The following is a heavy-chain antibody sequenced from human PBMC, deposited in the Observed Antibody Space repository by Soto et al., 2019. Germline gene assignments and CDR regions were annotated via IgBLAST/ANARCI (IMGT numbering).Heavy chain of an antibody. J-gene: IGHJ2*01. D-gene: IGHD6-13*01. CDR1: GGSFSGYY. V-gene: IGHV4-34*01. CDR3: ARGGKQQLVRSIYFDL. Sequence: QVQLQQWGAGLLKPSETLSLTCAVYGGSFSGYYWSWIRQPPGKGLEWIGEITHSGSTNYSPSLKSRVTISVDTSQNQFSLKLSSVTAADTAVYYCARGGKQQLVRSIYFDLWGRGTLVTVSS. CDR2: ITHSGST.